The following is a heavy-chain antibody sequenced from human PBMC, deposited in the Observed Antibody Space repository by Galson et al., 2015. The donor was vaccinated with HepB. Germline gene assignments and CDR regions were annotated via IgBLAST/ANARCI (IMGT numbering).Heavy chain of an antibody. CDR3: ARDCHPSSVHSKPRNWFDP. CDR2: IWYDGSNK. D-gene: IGHD6-13*01. CDR1: GFTFSSYG. V-gene: IGHV3-33*01. Sequence: SLRLSCAASGFTFSSYGMHWVRQAPGKGLEWVAVIWYDGSNKYYADSVKGRFTISRDNSKNTLYLQMNSLRAEDTAVYYCARDCHPSSVHSKPRNWFDPWGQGTLVTVSS. J-gene: IGHJ5*02.